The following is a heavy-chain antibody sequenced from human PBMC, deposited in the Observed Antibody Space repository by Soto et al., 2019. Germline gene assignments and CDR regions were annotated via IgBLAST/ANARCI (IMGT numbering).Heavy chain of an antibody. CDR2: MNPKSGGT. CDR3: TRANIKYSDGHYDSVDI. D-gene: IGHD3-22*01. V-gene: IGHV1-2*02. Sequence: ASVNVSFKASGYTFSGDYTHWVRQAPGQGLEWMGWMNPKSGGTYFAQKFQGRVTLTRDTSISTAYMEVNRLRSDDTSVYYCTRANIKYSDGHYDSVDILGQGTTVTVS. J-gene: IGHJ3*02. CDR1: GYTFSGDY.